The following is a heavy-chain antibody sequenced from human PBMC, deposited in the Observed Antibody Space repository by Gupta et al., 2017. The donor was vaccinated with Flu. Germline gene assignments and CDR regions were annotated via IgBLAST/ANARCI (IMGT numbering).Heavy chain of an antibody. CDR3: ARRNYDSSVGD. Sequence: EVQLVQSAAEVTKPGESLRISCKASGYTFISYWIGWVRQMPGKGLEWIAVIYPADSNKRYSPSFQGQVTISADKSTSTAYLQWRSLKASDTAMYYCARRNYDSSVGDWGQGTLVIVSS. D-gene: IGHD3-22*01. V-gene: IGHV5-51*03. J-gene: IGHJ4*02. CDR1: GYTFISYW. CDR2: IYPADSNK.